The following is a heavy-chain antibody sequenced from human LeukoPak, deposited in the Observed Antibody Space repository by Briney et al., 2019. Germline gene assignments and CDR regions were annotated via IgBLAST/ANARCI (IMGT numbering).Heavy chain of an antibody. CDR3: ARQSLDIVVVVAAWIDY. D-gene: IGHD2-15*01. Sequence: PSETLSLTCAVSGGSISSGGYSWSWIRQPPGRGLEWIGSIYYSGSTYYNPSLKSRVTISVDTSRNQFSLKLSSVTAADTAVYYCARQSLDIVVVVAAWIDYWGQGTLVTVSS. CDR1: GGSISSGGYS. V-gene: IGHV4-39*01. CDR2: IYYSGST. J-gene: IGHJ4*02.